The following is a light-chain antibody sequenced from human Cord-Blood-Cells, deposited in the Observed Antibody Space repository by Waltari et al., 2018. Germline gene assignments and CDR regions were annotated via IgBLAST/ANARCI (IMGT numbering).Light chain of an antibody. V-gene: IGLV3-21*03. Sequence: SYVLTQPPSVSVAPGKTARITCGGNNIGSKSVHWYQQKPGQAPLLVVYDDSERPSGIPERFSGSNSGNTATLTISRVEAGDEADYYCQVWDSSSDHVVFGGGTKLTVL. CDR1: NIGSKS. CDR2: DDS. CDR3: QVWDSSSDHVV. J-gene: IGLJ2*01.